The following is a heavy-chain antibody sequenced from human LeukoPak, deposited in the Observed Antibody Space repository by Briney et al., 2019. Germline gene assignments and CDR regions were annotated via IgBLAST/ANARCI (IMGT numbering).Heavy chain of an antibody. V-gene: IGHV3-21*01. CDR2: ISSGSSYI. D-gene: IGHD1-1*01. J-gene: IGHJ3*02. CDR1: GFTFSSYS. Sequence: GGSLRLSCAASGFTFSSYSMNWVRQAPGKGLEWVSSISSGSSYIYYADSVKGRFTISRDSAKNSLYLQMNSLRAEDTAVYYCARDPGYGDAFDIWGQGTMVTVSS. CDR3: ARDPGYGDAFDI.